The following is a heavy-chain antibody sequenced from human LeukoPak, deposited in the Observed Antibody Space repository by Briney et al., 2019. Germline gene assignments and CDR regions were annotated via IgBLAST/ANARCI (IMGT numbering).Heavy chain of an antibody. CDR3: ARSTTGYYYYGMDV. CDR1: GGSISSSNW. J-gene: IGHJ6*02. Sequence: PSGTLSLTCAVSGGSISSSNWWSWVRQPPGKGLGWIGEIYHSGSTNYNPSLKSRVTISVDKSKNQFSLKLSSVTAADPAVYYCARSTTGYYYYGMDVWGQGTTVTVSS. D-gene: IGHD4-17*01. CDR2: IYHSGST. V-gene: IGHV4-4*02.